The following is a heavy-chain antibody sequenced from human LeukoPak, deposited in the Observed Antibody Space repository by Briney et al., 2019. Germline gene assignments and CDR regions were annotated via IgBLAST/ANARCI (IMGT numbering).Heavy chain of an antibody. Sequence: PGGSLRLSCAVSGFTFSSYAVNWVRQAPGKGLEWVSGITGSGGFTYYADSVKGRFTISRDNSKNTLYLQMTSLRAEDTAVYYCAKDRELPYFDYWGQGTLVTVSS. CDR1: GFTFSSYA. CDR3: AKDRELPYFDY. CDR2: ITGSGGFT. V-gene: IGHV3-23*01. D-gene: IGHD1-26*01. J-gene: IGHJ4*02.